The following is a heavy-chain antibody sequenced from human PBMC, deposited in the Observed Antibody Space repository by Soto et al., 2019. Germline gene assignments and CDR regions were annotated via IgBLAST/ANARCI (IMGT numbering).Heavy chain of an antibody. D-gene: IGHD3-10*01. CDR1: GFTFRSYW. CDR2: IKQDGSET. Sequence: GGSLRLSCAASGFTFRSYWMNWVRQAPGKGLEWVANIKQDGSETYYVNSVKGRFTISRDNAENSLYLQMNSLRAEDTAVYYCARDYYGSGSSYFDYWGQGTLVTVSS. V-gene: IGHV3-7*01. CDR3: ARDYYGSGSSYFDY. J-gene: IGHJ4*02.